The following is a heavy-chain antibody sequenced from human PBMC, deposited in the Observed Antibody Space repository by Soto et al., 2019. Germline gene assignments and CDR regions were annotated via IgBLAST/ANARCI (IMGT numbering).Heavy chain of an antibody. V-gene: IGHV6-1*01. Sequence: SQTLSLTCDISGDSVSANNSAWRWVRHSPSRGLEWLGRTYYRSKWYNDYAESVKSRITFNPDTSKNQFSLQLNSVTPEDTAVDYCARTISVTTLLDWGQGTMVT. CDR1: GDSVSANNSA. CDR3: ARTISVTTLLD. D-gene: IGHD1-7*01. CDR2: TYYRSKWYN. J-gene: IGHJ4*02.